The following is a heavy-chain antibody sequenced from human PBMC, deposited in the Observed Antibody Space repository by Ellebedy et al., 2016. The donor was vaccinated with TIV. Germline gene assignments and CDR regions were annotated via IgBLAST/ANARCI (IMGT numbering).Heavy chain of an antibody. V-gene: IGHV4-61*01. CDR1: GASVSGGHFY. CDR3: ATSYYNILTGYFAFDI. CDR2: ISYSGST. Sequence: SETLSLXXTVSGASVSGGHFYWSWIRQSPGKGLEWIAYISYSGSTNYNPSLKSRVTMSVDTSKNQFSLKLNSVTAADTAFYYCATSYYNILTGYFAFDIWGQGTMVTVSS. J-gene: IGHJ3*02. D-gene: IGHD3-9*01.